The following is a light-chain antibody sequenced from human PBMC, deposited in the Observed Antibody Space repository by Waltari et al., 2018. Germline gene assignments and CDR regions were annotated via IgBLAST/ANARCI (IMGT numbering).Light chain of an antibody. Sequence: VVMTQSPLSLPVTLGQPASISCRSSQSLVHSDGKTYLNWFHQRPGQSPRRLIYKVSNRDSGVPDRFSGSGSGTDFTLKISRVEADDVGVYYCMQGTHWPWTFGQGTRVEIK. V-gene: IGKV2-30*02. CDR1: QSLVHSDGKTY. CDR2: KVS. J-gene: IGKJ1*01. CDR3: MQGTHWPWT.